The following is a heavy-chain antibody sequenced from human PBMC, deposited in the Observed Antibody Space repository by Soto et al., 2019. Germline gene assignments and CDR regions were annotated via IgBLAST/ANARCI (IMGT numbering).Heavy chain of an antibody. CDR1: GDSISSGDYY. D-gene: IGHD3-10*01. CDR3: VRVRFLGEIFPNWFEP. Sequence: TLSLTCSVSGDSISSGDYYWSWIRQHPGKGLEWIGYIYHSGITYFNPSLKSRVTISVDTSKNHFSLNLRSVTAADTAVYYFVRVRFLGEIFPNWFEPCGQSSLV. CDR2: IYHSGIT. V-gene: IGHV4-31*03. J-gene: IGHJ5*02.